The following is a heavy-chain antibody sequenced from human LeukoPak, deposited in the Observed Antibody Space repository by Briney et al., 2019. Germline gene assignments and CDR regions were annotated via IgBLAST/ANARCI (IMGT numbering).Heavy chain of an antibody. V-gene: IGHV4-39*01. CDR2: IYYSGST. Sequence: PSETLSLTCTVSGGSISSSSYYWGWIRQPPGKGLEWIGSIYYSGSTYYNPSLKSRVTISVDTSKNQFSLKLSSVTAADTAVYYCASIGESPGGGSRPNPDTWCIDYWGQGTLVTVSS. CDR1: GGSISSSSYY. CDR3: ASIGESPGGGSRPNPDTWCIDY. D-gene: IGHD2-15*01. J-gene: IGHJ4*02.